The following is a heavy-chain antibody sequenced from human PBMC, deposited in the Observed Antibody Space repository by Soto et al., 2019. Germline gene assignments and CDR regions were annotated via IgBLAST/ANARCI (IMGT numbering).Heavy chain of an antibody. V-gene: IGHV1-46*03. Sequence: QVQLVQSGAEVKKPGASVKVSCKASGYTFTSYYMHWVRQAPGQGLEWMGIINPSGGSTTYAQKCQGRVTMARDTSTSTVYMELSSLRSEDTAVYYCARTKYGDYGDYYYYYMDVWGKGTTVTVSS. J-gene: IGHJ6*03. CDR2: INPSGGST. CDR1: GYTFTSYY. D-gene: IGHD4-17*01. CDR3: ARTKYGDYGDYYYYYMDV.